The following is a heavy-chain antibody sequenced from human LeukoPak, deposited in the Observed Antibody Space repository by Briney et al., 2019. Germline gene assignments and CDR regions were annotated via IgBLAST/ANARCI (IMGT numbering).Heavy chain of an antibody. D-gene: IGHD3-22*01. CDR3: ARGERGITMIVVVAPCPFDY. CDR1: GFTFSSYS. CDR2: ISSSSSYI. Sequence: GGSLRLSCAASGFTFSSYSMNWVRQAPGKGLEWVSSISSSSSYIYYADSVKGRFTISRDNAKNSLYLQMNSLRAEDTAVYYCARGERGITMIVVVAPCPFDYWGQGTLVTVSS. J-gene: IGHJ4*02. V-gene: IGHV3-21*01.